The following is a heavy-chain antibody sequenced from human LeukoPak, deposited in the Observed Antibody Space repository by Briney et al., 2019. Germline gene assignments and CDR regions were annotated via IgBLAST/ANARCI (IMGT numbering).Heavy chain of an antibody. J-gene: IGHJ5*02. V-gene: IGHV5-51*01. CDR3: ARQESYDFWSEMVYNWFDP. D-gene: IGHD3-3*01. Sequence: GGSLKISCKGSGYSFTSYWIGWVRQMPGKGLEWMGIIYPGDSDTRYSPSFQGQVTISADKSISTAYLQWSSLKASDTAMYYCARQESYDFWSEMVYNWFDPWGQGTLVTVSS. CDR2: IYPGDSDT. CDR1: GYSFTSYW.